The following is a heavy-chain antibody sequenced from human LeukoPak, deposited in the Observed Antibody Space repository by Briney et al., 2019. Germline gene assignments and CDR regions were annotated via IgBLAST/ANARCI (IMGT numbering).Heavy chain of an antibody. Sequence: SETLSLTCTVSGGSISSYYWSWIWQPPGKGLEWIGYIYYTGSTNYNPSLKSRVTISVDTSKKQFSLKLSSVTAAETAVYYCAGGDLGYCSGGSCYSNAIYFQHWGQGTLVTVSS. J-gene: IGHJ1*01. D-gene: IGHD2-15*01. CDR1: GGSISSYY. CDR2: IYYTGST. V-gene: IGHV4-59*08. CDR3: AGGDLGYCSGGSCYSNAIYFQH.